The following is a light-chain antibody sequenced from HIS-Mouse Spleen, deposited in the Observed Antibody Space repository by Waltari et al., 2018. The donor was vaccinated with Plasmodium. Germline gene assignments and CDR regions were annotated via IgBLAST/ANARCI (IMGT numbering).Light chain of an antibody. CDR2: AAS. Sequence: AIRLTQSPSSFSASTGDRVTLTCRASQGISSYLAWYQQKPGKAPKLLIYAASTLQSGVPSRFSGSGSGTDFTLTISCLQSEDFATYYCQQYYSYPCTFGPGTKVDIK. V-gene: IGKV1-8*01. CDR3: QQYYSYPCT. J-gene: IGKJ3*01. CDR1: QGISSY.